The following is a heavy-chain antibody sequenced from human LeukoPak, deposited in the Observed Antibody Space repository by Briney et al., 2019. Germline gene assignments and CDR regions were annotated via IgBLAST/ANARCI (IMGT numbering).Heavy chain of an antibody. CDR2: IYPGDSDT. D-gene: IGHD6-13*01. V-gene: IGHV5-51*01. CDR3: ATGDSSSWSFDY. J-gene: IGHJ4*02. Sequence: GESLKISCEGSGYRFSTYWIGWVRQKPGKGLEWMGIIYPGDSDTRYSPSFQGQVTISADKSISTAYLQWSSLKASDTAMYYCATGDSSSWSFDYWGQGTLVTVSS. CDR1: GYRFSTYW.